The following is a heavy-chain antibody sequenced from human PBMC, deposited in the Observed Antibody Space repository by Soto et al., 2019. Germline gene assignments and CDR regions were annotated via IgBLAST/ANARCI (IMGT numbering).Heavy chain of an antibody. CDR3: ARVGCSSTICYTRGMDV. J-gene: IGHJ6*02. V-gene: IGHV4-4*07. Sequence: SETLSLTCTVSGGSMSDYYWSWVRQPAGKGLEWIGRIYSSGSTNYSPSLKSRVTMSLDTPRNQFSLQLTSVTAADTAVYYCARVGCSSTICYTRGMDVWGQGTTVTVSS. D-gene: IGHD2-2*02. CDR1: GGSMSDYY. CDR2: IYSSGST.